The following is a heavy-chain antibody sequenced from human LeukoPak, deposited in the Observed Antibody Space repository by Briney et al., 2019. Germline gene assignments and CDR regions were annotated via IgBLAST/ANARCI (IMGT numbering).Heavy chain of an antibody. CDR1: GDSINNYY. CDR3: ARGLCRDEICQVLPY. J-gene: IGHJ4*02. D-gene: IGHD2-21*02. V-gene: IGHV4-59*01. CDR2: MSYSGRS. Sequence: SETLSLTCTVSGDSINNYYWSWIRQTPEKGLEWIGYMSYSGRSDYGPSLKSRVTMSIDTSKNQFSLRMTSVTAADTGVYYCARGLCRDEICQVLPYWGQGTLVTVSS.